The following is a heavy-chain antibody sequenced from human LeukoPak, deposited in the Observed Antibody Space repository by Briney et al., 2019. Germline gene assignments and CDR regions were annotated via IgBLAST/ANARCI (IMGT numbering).Heavy chain of an antibody. CDR2: IYTSGST. J-gene: IGHJ5*02. CDR1: GASIKGYY. Sequence: PSETLSLTCTVSGASIKGYYWSWIRQPAGKRLEWIGRIYTSGSTNYNPSLKSRVTMSVDTSKNQFSLKLSSVTAADTAVYYCARDLDTAMGLYNWFDPWGQGTLVTVSS. CDR3: ARDLDTAMGLYNWFDP. V-gene: IGHV4-4*07. D-gene: IGHD5-18*01.